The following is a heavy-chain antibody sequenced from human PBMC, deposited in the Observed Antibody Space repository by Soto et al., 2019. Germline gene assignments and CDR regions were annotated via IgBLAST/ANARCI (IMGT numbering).Heavy chain of an antibody. CDR2: IKSDGSST. V-gene: IGHV3-74*01. J-gene: IGHJ6*03. Sequence: EVPLVESGGGLVQPGGSLRLSCAASGFAFSNNWMHWVRQAPGKGLEWVSRIKSDGSSTNYADSVKGRCTISRDNAKNTQYLQMSGLGADDTAIYYCASYYYYYYMDVWGKGTTVTVSS. CDR1: GFAFSNNW. CDR3: ASYYYYYYMDV.